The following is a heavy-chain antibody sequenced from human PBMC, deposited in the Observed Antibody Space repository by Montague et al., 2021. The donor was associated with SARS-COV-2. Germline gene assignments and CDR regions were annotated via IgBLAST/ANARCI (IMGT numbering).Heavy chain of an antibody. CDR1: GGSISSGSYY. CDR3: ARAHSGSWAHLDD. D-gene: IGHD5-12*01. J-gene: IGHJ4*02. Sequence: TLSLTCTVSGGSISSGSYYWSGTRQPAGKGLEWIGRIYTSGTTDYSFSLKSRVTISVDTSKNQFSLKLTSVTAADTAVYYCARAHSGSWAHLDDWGQGSLVTVSS. CDR2: IYTSGTT. V-gene: IGHV4-61*02.